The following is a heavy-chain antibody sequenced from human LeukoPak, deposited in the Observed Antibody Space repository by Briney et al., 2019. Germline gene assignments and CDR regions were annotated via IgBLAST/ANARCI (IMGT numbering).Heavy chain of an antibody. D-gene: IGHD6-19*01. CDR3: AKDPGLFPRGWDEDF. CDR2: IGGSGAKT. CDR1: GFTFGNYA. V-gene: IGHV3-23*01. Sequence: PGGSLRLSCAASGFTFGNYAISWVRQAPGKGLDWVSTIGGSGAKTFYADSVKGRFTISRDNSQNTVHLQMNALGAEDTAVYSCAKDPGLFPRGWDEDFWGKGTQVTVSS. J-gene: IGHJ4*02.